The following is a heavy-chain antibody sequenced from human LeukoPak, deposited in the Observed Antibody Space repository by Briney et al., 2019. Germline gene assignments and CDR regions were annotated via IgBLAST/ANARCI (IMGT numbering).Heavy chain of an antibody. V-gene: IGHV3-13*01. CDR3: ARTTVTSGPYWYFDL. CDR1: GFTLSNYD. Sequence: GRSLRLSCAASGFTLSNYDMHWVRQATGEGLEWVSGIDIAGDTYYPGSVRGRFTISRENAENSLYLQMNSLRAGDTGVYYCARTTVTSGPYWYFDLWGRGTLVTVS. J-gene: IGHJ2*01. D-gene: IGHD4-17*01. CDR2: IDIAGDT.